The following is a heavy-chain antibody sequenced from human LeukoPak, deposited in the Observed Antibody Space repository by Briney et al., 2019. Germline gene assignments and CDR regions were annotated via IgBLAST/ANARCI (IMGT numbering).Heavy chain of an antibody. CDR1: GGSISTYY. CDR2: IYTSGNT. D-gene: IGHD6-19*01. J-gene: IGHJ4*02. CDR3: ARLFSSGWYYFDY. Sequence: PSETLSLTCTVSGGSISTYYWSWIRQPPGKGLEWIGYIYTSGNTNYNPSLKSRVTISLDTSKNQFSMKLSSVTAADTAVYYRARLFSSGWYYFDYWGQGTLVTVSS. V-gene: IGHV4-4*09.